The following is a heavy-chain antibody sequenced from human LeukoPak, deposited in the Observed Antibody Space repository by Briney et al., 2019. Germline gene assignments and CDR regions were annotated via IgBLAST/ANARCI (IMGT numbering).Heavy chain of an antibody. Sequence: GASVKVSCKASGYTFTSYGISWVRQAPGQGLEWRGWISAYNGNTNYAQKLQGRVTMTTDTSTSTAYMELRSLTSDDTAVYYCARFTMVRGVILLGRYFDYWGQGTLVTVSS. V-gene: IGHV1-18*01. CDR2: ISAYNGNT. D-gene: IGHD3-10*01. CDR3: ARFTMVRGVILLGRYFDY. J-gene: IGHJ4*02. CDR1: GYTFTSYG.